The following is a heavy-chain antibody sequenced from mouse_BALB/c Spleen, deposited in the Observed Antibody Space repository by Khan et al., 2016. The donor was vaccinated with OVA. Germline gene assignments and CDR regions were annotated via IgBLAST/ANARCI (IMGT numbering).Heavy chain of an antibody. V-gene: IGHV8-12*01. J-gene: IGHJ4*01. D-gene: IGHD2-3*01. Sequence: QVTLKESGPGILQPSQTLSLTCSLSGSSLSSSGMGVNWIRQPSGKGLEWLAHIYWDDDKRYNPSLKSRLTISRDSSRNQVFLNITSVDTADTATYYCARRPWLLHYAMDFWGQGTSVTVSS. CDR2: IYWDDDK. CDR3: ARRPWLLHYAMDF. CDR1: GSSLSSSGMG.